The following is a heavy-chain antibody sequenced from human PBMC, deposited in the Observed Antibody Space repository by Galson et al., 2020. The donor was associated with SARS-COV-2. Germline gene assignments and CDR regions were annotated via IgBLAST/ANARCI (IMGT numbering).Heavy chain of an antibody. V-gene: IGHV3-23*01. J-gene: IGHJ4*02. D-gene: IGHD6-19*01. CDR2: ISSSGSNT. Sequence: GESLKISCAASGFTFGNYVMTWVRQAPGKGLEWVSAISSSGSNTYYVDSVKGRFTISRDNSRNTVFLEMSSLRSEDTGLYYCAKASSSGGYFFDFWGQGTLVTVSS. CDR3: AKASSSGGYFFDF. CDR1: GFTFGNYV.